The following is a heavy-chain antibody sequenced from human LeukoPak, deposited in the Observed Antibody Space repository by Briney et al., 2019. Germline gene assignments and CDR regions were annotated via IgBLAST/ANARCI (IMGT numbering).Heavy chain of an antibody. J-gene: IGHJ2*01. V-gene: IGHV4-34*01. CDR1: GGSFSGYY. CDR3: ARGPYYWYFDL. CDR2: INHSGST. Sequence: SETLSLTCAVYGGSFSGYYWSWIRQPPGRGLEWIGEINHSGSTNYNPSLKSRVTISVDTSKNQFSLKLSSVTAADTAVYYCARGPYYWYFDLWGRGTLVTVSS.